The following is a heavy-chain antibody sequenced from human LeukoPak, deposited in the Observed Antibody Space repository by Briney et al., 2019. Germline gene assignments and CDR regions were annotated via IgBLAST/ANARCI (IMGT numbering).Heavy chain of an antibody. CDR2: ISGRSSFI. D-gene: IGHD4-17*01. V-gene: IGHV3-21*01. J-gene: IGHJ4*02. CDR1: GFTFSDYS. Sequence: GGSLRLSCAGSGFTFSDYSMNWVRQAPGKGLEWVSSISGRSSFIYYADPVKGRFTISRDNAKNSLYLQMNSLRAEDTAVYYCAREPTTVTTDASFDYWGQGTLVTVSS. CDR3: AREPTTVTTDASFDY.